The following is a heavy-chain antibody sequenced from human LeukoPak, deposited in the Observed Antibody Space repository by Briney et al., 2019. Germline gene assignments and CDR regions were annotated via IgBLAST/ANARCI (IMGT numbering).Heavy chain of an antibody. V-gene: IGHV4-59*01. CDR1: GGSISSYY. CDR3: ARVSWPNDAFDI. CDR2: IYYSGST. D-gene: IGHD2/OR15-2a*01. J-gene: IGHJ3*02. Sequence: PSETLSLTCTVSGGSISSYYWSWSRQPPGQGLEWIGYIYYSGSTNYNPSLKSRVTISVDTSKNQFSLKLSSVTAADTAVYYCARVSWPNDAFDIWGQGTMVTVSS.